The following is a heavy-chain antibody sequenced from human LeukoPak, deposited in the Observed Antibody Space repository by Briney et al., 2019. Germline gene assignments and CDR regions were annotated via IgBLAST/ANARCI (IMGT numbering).Heavy chain of an antibody. CDR3: ARELMRSGSFDI. CDR1: GFTFSSYA. Sequence: GGSLRLSCAASGFTFSSYAMHWVRQAPGKGLEWVAVISYDGSNKYYADSVKGRFTISRDNSKNTLYLQMNSLRAEDTAVYYCARELMRSGSFDIWGQGTMVTVSS. J-gene: IGHJ3*02. D-gene: IGHD2-8*01. V-gene: IGHV3-30-3*01. CDR2: ISYDGSNK.